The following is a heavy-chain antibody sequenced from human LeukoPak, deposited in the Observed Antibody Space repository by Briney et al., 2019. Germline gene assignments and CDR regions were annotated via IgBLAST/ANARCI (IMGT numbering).Heavy chain of an antibody. CDR3: ARELRDIVVVPLVYYYGMDV. CDR1: GYTFTSYG. D-gene: IGHD2-2*01. Sequence: ASVNVSRKASGYTFTSYGISWVRQAPGQGLEGMGWISAYNGNTNYAQKLQGRVTMTTDTSTSTAYMELRSLRSDDTAVYYCARELRDIVVVPLVYYYGMDVWGQGTTVTVSS. CDR2: ISAYNGNT. J-gene: IGHJ6*02. V-gene: IGHV1-18*01.